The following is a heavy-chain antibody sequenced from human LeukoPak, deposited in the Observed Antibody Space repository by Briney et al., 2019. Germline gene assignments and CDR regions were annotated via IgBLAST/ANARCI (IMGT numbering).Heavy chain of an antibody. CDR3: ARFMVRGVHAPHFDY. J-gene: IGHJ4*02. Sequence: SVKVSCKASGGTFSSYAISWVRQAPGQGLEWMGGIIPIFGTANYAQKFQGRVTITTDESTSTAYMELSSLRSEDTAVYYCARFMVRGVHAPHFDYWGQGTLVTVSS. CDR2: IIPIFGTA. D-gene: IGHD3-10*01. CDR1: GGTFSSYA. V-gene: IGHV1-69*05.